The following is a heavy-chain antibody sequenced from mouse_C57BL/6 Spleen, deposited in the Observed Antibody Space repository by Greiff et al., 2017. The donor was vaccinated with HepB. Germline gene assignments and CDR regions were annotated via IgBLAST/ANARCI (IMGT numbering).Heavy chain of an antibody. D-gene: IGHD1-1*01. CDR2: IDPSDSET. J-gene: IGHJ1*03. Sequence: VQLQQSGAELVRPGSSVKLSCKASGYTFTSYWMHWVKQRPIQGLEWIGNIDPSDSETHYNQKFKDKATLTVDKSSSTAYMQLSSLTSEDSAVYYCARGFITTVVGDFDVWSTGTTVTVSS. V-gene: IGHV1-52*01. CDR3: ARGFITTVVGDFDV. CDR1: GYTFTSYW.